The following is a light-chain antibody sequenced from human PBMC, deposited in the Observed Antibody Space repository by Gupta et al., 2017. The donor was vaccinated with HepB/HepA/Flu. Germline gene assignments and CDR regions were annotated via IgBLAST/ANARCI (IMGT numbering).Light chain of an antibody. CDR1: QSLLHSNGYNY. CDR2: LGS. CDR3: MQARQTPIT. Sequence: DIVMTQSPLSLPVTPGAPASISCRSSQSLLHSNGYNYLDWYLQKPGQSPQLLIYLGSSRASGVPDRFSGSGSGTDFTLKISRVEAEDVGIYYCMQARQTPITFGQGTRLEIK. J-gene: IGKJ5*01. V-gene: IGKV2-28*01.